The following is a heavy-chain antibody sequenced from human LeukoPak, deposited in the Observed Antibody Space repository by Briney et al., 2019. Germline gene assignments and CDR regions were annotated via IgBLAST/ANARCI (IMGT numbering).Heavy chain of an antibody. CDR1: GFTFSSYS. Sequence: GGSLSLSCAASGFTFSSYSMNWVRQAPGQGLVWVSSISSSSRYIYYADSVKGRSTIARDNAKNSLYLQMNILRAEDTAVYYGARAYYYDSSGYSYDIDYWGQGTLVTVSS. V-gene: IGHV3-21*01. CDR3: ARAYYYDSSGYSYDIDY. D-gene: IGHD3-22*01. J-gene: IGHJ4*02. CDR2: ISSSSRYI.